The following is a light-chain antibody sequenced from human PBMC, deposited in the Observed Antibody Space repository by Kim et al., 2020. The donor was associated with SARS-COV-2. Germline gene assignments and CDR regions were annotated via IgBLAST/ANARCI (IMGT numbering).Light chain of an antibody. J-gene: IGKJ1*01. Sequence: SLSPGERATLSCRASQSVSSYLAWYQQKPGQAPRLLIYDASNRATGIPARFSGSGSGTDFTLTISSLEPEDFAVYYCQQRRNWWTFGQGTKVDIK. CDR2: DAS. CDR1: QSVSSY. V-gene: IGKV3-11*01. CDR3: QQRRNWWT.